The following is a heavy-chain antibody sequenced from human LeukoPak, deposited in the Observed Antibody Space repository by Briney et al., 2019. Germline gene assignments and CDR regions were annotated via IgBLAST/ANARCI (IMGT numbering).Heavy chain of an antibody. CDR1: GYTFTSYG. CDR2: ISAYNVNT. CDR3: ARAVYYDFWSGYYNRYDYYYYYMDV. Sequence: ASVKVSCKASGYTFTSYGISWVRRAPGQGLDWMGWISAYNVNTNYAQKLQGRVTMTTDTSTSTAYMELRSLRSDDTAVYYCARAVYYDFWSGYYNRYDYYYYYMDVWGKGTTVTVSS. D-gene: IGHD3-3*01. V-gene: IGHV1-18*01. J-gene: IGHJ6*03.